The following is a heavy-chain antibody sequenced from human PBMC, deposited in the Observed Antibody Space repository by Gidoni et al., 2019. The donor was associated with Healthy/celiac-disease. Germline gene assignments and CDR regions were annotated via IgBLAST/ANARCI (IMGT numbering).Heavy chain of an antibody. J-gene: IGHJ5*02. D-gene: IGHD5-18*01. CDR1: GGSISSSRYY. CDR3: ARVHGPDTAMVNWFDP. V-gene: IGHV4-39*07. Sequence: QLQLQESGPGLVKPSETLSLTCTVSGGSISSSRYYWGWIRQPPGKGLEWIGSIYYSGSTYYNPSLKSRVTISVDTSKNQFSLKLSSVTAADTAVYYCARVHGPDTAMVNWFDPWGQGTLVTVSS. CDR2: IYYSGST.